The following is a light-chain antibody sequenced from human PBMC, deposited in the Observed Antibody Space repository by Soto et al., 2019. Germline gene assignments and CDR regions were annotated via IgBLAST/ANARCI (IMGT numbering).Light chain of an antibody. J-gene: IGKJ2*01. CDR3: KQRTYWPPYT. Sequence: EVVLTQSPGTLSLSPGERATLSCRASQSVNSKYSAWYQQQPGQAPRLLMYAISSRAAGIPDRFSGSGSGTDFTLTISRLEPEDVAVYYCKQRTYWPPYTFGQGTKVEIK. CDR1: QSVNSKY. V-gene: IGKV3D-20*02. CDR2: AIS.